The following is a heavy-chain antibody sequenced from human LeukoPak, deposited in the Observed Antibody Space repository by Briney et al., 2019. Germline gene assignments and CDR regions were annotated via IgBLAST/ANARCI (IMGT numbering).Heavy chain of an antibody. CDR3: ARDWYHAFDF. D-gene: IGHD3-9*01. V-gene: IGHV3-15*07. CDR2: IKSKSGGGTT. J-gene: IGHJ3*01. CDR1: GFTFTNTW. Sequence: PGGSLRLSCAASGFTFTNTWMNWVRQAPGKGLEWVGRIKSKSGGGTTDYAAPVKGRFTISRDDSKNTLYLQMNSLKTEGTAVYYCARDWYHAFDFWGQGTMVTVSS.